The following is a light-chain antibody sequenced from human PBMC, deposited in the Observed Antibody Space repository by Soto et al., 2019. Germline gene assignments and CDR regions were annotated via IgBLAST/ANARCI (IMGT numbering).Light chain of an antibody. CDR1: QTISDF. CDR2: AAS. J-gene: IGKJ1*01. Sequence: DIQMTQSPSSLSASLGDRVTITCRASQTISDFLNWYQHKPGKAPKLLICAASSLQGGVPSRFSGSGSGTNFTLTISRLEPEDFAVYYCQQYGSSPTTFGQGTKVDI. V-gene: IGKV1-39*01. CDR3: QQYGSSPTT.